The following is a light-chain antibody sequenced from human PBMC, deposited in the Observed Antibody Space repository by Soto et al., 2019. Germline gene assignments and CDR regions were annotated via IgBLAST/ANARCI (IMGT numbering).Light chain of an antibody. Sequence: QSVLAQPPSASGTPGQRVTISCSGSSSNIGSNTVNWYQQLPGTAPKLLIYSNSQRPSGVPDRFSGSKSGTSASLAIRGLQSEDEADYYCSAWDDSLNGYVFGTGTKSPS. J-gene: IGLJ1*01. V-gene: IGLV1-44*01. CDR1: SSNIGSNT. CDR3: SAWDDSLNGYV. CDR2: SNS.